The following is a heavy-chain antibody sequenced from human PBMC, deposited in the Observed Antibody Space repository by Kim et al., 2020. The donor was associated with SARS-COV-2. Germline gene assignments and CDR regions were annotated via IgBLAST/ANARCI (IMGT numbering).Heavy chain of an antibody. CDR3: EKDWAGRRDIVEYYFDY. D-gene: IGHD5-12*01. J-gene: IGHJ4*02. CDR2: ISYDGSNK. V-gene: IGHV3-30*18. Sequence: GGSLRLSCAASGFTFSSYGMHWVRQAPGKGLEWVAVISYDGSNKYYADSVKGRFTISRDNSKNTLYLQMNSLRAEDTAVYYCEKDWAGRRDIVEYYFDYWGQGTLVTVSS. CDR1: GFTFSSYG.